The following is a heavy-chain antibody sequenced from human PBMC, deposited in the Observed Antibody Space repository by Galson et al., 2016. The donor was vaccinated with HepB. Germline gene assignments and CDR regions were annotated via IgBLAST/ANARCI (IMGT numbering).Heavy chain of an antibody. V-gene: IGHV5-51*03. CDR1: GYSFTSDW. J-gene: IGHJ4*02. CDR2: IYPGDSDT. D-gene: IGHD2-15*01. CDR3: ARRGGDCSGGNCWYFDY. Sequence: QSGAEVKKPGESLKISCKDSGYSFTSDWIGWVRQMPGKGLEWMGIIYPGDSDTRYSLSFQGQVTISADKSISTAYLQWSSLKASDTSIYYCARRGGDCSGGNCWYFDYWGQGTLTTVSS.